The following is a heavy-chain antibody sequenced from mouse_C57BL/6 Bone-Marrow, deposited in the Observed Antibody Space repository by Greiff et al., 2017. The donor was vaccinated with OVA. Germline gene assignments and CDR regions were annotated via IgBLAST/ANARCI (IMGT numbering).Heavy chain of an antibody. Sequence: VQLKQSGPELVKPGASVKISCKASGYTFTDYYMNWVKQSHGKSLEWIGDINPNNGGTSYNQKFKGKATLTVDKSSSTAYMELRSLTSEDSAVYYCARWLVYYGYDRSWFAYWGQGTLVTVSA. CDR1: GYTFTDYY. D-gene: IGHD2-2*01. J-gene: IGHJ3*01. V-gene: IGHV1-26*01. CDR3: ARWLVYYGYDRSWFAY. CDR2: INPNNGGT.